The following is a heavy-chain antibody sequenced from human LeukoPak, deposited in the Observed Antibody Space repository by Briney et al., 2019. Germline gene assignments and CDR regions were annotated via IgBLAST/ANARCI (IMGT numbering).Heavy chain of an antibody. V-gene: IGHV3-48*01. Sequence: PGGSLRLYCAASGFTFSSYSMNWVRQAPGKGLEWVSYISSSSSTIYYADSVKGRFTISRDNAKNSLYLQMNSLRAEDTAVYYCARCMRYYVWGSYRFPDYWGQGTLVTVSS. CDR2: ISSSSSTI. CDR3: ARCMRYYVWGSYRFPDY. D-gene: IGHD3-16*02. CDR1: GFTFSSYS. J-gene: IGHJ4*02.